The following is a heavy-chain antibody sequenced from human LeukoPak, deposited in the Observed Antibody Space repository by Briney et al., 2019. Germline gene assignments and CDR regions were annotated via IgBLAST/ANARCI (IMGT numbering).Heavy chain of an antibody. Sequence: SEALSLTCTVSGFSIRTNYYWGWTRQPPGKGLEWIGSIHHSGNTYHNPSLRSRVIMSIDTSKNQFSLRLSSVTAADTAVYFCARTNWNPGDYWGQGTLVTVSS. V-gene: IGHV4-38-2*02. CDR1: GFSIRTNYY. CDR2: IHHSGNT. CDR3: ARTNWNPGDY. D-gene: IGHD1-1*01. J-gene: IGHJ4*02.